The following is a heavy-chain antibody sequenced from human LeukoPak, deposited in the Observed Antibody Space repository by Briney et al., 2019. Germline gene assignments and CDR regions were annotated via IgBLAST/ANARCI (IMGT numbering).Heavy chain of an antibody. CDR1: XFXFSXYA. CDR2: ISGSGGST. CDR3: AKEKYSSGWYDY. J-gene: IGHJ4*02. Sequence: LRLSXAAXXFXFSXYAMSWVRQAPGKGLEWVSAISGSGGSTYYADSVKGRFTISRDNSKNTLYLQMNSLRAEDTAVYYCAKEKYSSGWYDYWGQGTLVTVSS. V-gene: IGHV3-23*01. D-gene: IGHD6-19*01.